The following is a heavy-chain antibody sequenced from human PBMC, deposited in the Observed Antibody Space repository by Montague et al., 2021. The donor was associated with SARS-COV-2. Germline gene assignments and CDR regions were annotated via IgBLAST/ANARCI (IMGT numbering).Heavy chain of an antibody. CDR2: IYYSCST. Sequence: SETLSLTCTVSGGSISPYYCNWIRQSPGQGLEWIGDIYYSCSTTYNSSLESRVTISVCTSKNKFPLRLSLVTAAATAVYYCARGIWYANWGQGILVTVSS. V-gene: IGHV4-59*01. CDR1: GGSISPYY. J-gene: IGHJ4*02. CDR3: ARGIWYAN. D-gene: IGHD6-13*01.